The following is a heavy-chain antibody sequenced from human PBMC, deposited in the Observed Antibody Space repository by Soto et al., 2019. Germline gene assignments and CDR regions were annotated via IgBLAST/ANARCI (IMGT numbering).Heavy chain of an antibody. Sequence: SETLSLTCTVSGGSISSSAYYWGWIRQPPGKGLEWIGSIYYSGSTYYNTSLKSRDTMSVDTSKNKFSLKLTSVTAADTVFFYCARHSSGSWVYYYYMDVWGKGTTVTVSS. CDR3: ARHSSGSWVYYYYMDV. J-gene: IGHJ6*03. CDR2: IYYSGST. D-gene: IGHD3-10*01. V-gene: IGHV4-39*01. CDR1: GGSISSSAYY.